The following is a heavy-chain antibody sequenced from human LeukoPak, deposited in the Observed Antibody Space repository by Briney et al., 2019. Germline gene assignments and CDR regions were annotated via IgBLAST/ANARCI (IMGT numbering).Heavy chain of an antibody. CDR2: IYSGGGT. CDR1: GFTFSSCA. CDR3: ARAEAGSYFAFDI. Sequence: GGSLRLSCAASGFTFSSCAMSWVRQAPGKGLEWVSVIYSGGGTYYADSVKGRFTISRDNSKNTLYLQMNSLRAEDTAVYYCARAEAGSYFAFDIWGPGTMVTVSS. J-gene: IGHJ3*02. D-gene: IGHD1-26*01. V-gene: IGHV3-53*01.